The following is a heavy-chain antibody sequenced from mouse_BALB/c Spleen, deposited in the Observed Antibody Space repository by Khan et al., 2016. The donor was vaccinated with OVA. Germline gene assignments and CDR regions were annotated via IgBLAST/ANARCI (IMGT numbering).Heavy chain of an antibody. CDR2: INTYTGEP. Sequence: QVQLKESGPELKTPGETVKISCKASGYTFTNYGMNWVNQAPGKGLKWVGWINTYTGEPTYADDFKGRFAISLETSASTVYLQINNLKNEDTATYFCARVGCNGAMDYWGQGTSVTVAA. V-gene: IGHV9-3-1*01. J-gene: IGHJ4*01. CDR3: ARVGCNGAMDY. CDR1: GYTFTNYG.